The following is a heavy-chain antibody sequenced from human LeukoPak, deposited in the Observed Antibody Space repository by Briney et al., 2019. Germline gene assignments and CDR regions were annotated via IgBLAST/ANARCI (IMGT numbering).Heavy chain of an antibody. CDR3: ARGSRWELPLDY. V-gene: IGHV4-34*01. J-gene: IGHJ4*02. CDR1: GGSFSSYY. Sequence: SETLSLTCAVYGGSFSSYYWSWIRQPPGKGLEWIGEINHSGSTNYNPSPKSRVTISVDTSKNQFSLKLSSVTAADTAVYYCARGSRWELPLDYWGQGTLVTVSS. CDR2: INHSGST. D-gene: IGHD1-26*01.